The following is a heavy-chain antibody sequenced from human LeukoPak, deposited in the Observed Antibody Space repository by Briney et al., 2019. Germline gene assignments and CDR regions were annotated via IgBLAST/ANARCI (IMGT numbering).Heavy chain of an antibody. J-gene: IGHJ4*02. V-gene: IGHV3-23*01. CDR1: GFTFSSYS. D-gene: IGHD5-18*01. CDR3: AKVEYFYSYGYFDY. CDR2: ISGSGGST. Sequence: GGSLRLSCAASGFTFSSYSMNWVRQAPGKGLEWVSAISGSGGSTYYADSVKGRFTISRDNSKNTLYLQMNSLRAEDTAVYYCAKVEYFYSYGYFDYWGQGTLVTVSS.